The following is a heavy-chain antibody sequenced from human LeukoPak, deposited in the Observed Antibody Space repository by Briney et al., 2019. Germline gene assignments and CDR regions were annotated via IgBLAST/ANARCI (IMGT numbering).Heavy chain of an antibody. D-gene: IGHD1-26*01. V-gene: IGHV1-46*01. CDR1: GYTFTSYY. CDR3: ARDSVSHSWDV. CDR2: INPSGGST. Sequence: GASVKVSCKASGYTFTSYYMHWVRQAPGQGLEWMGIINPSGGSTTYAQKFQGRVIMTRDPCTSPVHMELSSLRSEDTAVYYCARDSVSHSWDVWGEGTTVTVSS. J-gene: IGHJ6*04.